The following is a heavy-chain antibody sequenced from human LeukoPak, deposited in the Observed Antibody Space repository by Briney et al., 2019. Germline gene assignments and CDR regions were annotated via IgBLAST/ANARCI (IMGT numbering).Heavy chain of an antibody. Sequence: GGSLRLSWAASGFTFSSYWMSWVRQAPGKGLEWVANIKKDGSEKYYVDSVKGRFTISRDNAKKSLYLQMNSLRAEDTAVYYCARHLSGVTGYTYGRGIDYWGQGTLVTVSP. V-gene: IGHV3-7*01. CDR3: ARHLSGVTGYTYGRGIDY. J-gene: IGHJ4*02. D-gene: IGHD5-18*01. CDR2: IKKDGSEK. CDR1: GFTFSSYW.